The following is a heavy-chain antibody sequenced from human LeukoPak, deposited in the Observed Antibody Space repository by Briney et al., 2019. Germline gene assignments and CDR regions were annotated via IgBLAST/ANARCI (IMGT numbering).Heavy chain of an antibody. CDR3: ASFGYSYGHDAFDI. J-gene: IGHJ3*02. D-gene: IGHD5-18*01. Sequence: SETLSLTCAVYGGSFSGYYWSWIRQPPGKGLEWIGEINHSGSTNYNPSLKSRVTISVDTSKNQFSLKLSSVTAADTAVYYCASFGYSYGHDAFDIWGQGTMVTVSS. CDR1: GGSFSGYY. CDR2: INHSGST. V-gene: IGHV4-34*01.